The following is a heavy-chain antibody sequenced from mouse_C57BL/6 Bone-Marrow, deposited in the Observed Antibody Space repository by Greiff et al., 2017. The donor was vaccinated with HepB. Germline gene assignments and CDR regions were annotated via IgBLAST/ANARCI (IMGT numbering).Heavy chain of an antibody. D-gene: IGHD1-2*01. Sequence: VQLKQSGPELVKPGASVKISCKASGYTFTDYYMNWVKQSHGKSLEWIGDINPNNGGTSYNQKFKGKATLTVDKSSSTAYMELRSLTSEDSAVYYCARRRPHYYAMDDWGQGTSVTVSS. J-gene: IGHJ4*01. CDR2: INPNNGGT. CDR1: GYTFTDYY. CDR3: ARRRPHYYAMDD. V-gene: IGHV1-26*01.